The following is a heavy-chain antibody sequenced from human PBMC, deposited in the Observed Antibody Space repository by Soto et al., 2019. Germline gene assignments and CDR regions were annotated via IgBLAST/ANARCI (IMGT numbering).Heavy chain of an antibody. CDR3: ANLWGDGYNLGQDYNGMDV. D-gene: IGHD5-12*01. V-gene: IGHV3-33*06. J-gene: IGHJ6*02. CDR1: GFSFENYG. CDR2: IWYDGSLQ. Sequence: QVQMVESGGGVVQPGRSLRLSCAASGFSFENYGMHWVRQAPGRGLEWVAIIWYDGSLQYYAAAVKGRFTISRDNSKHTLYLEMNSLRAEDTAVYYCANLWGDGYNLGQDYNGMDVWGQGTTVIVSS.